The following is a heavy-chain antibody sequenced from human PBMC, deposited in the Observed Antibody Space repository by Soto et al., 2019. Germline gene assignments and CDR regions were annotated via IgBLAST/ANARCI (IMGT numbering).Heavy chain of an antibody. CDR3: TTGCSGWDYYYYYGMDV. CDR1: GFTFSNAW. J-gene: IGHJ6*02. D-gene: IGHD1-26*01. CDR2: IKSKTDGGTT. Sequence: GVLRLSCAASGFTFSNAWMNWVRQAPGKGLEWVGRIKSKTDGGTTDYAAPVKGRFTISRDDSKNTLYLQMNSLKTEDTAVYYCTTGCSGWDYYYYYGMDVWGQGTTVTVSS. V-gene: IGHV3-15*07.